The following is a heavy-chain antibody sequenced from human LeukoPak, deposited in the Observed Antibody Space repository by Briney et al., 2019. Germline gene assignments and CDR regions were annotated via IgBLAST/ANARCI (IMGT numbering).Heavy chain of an antibody. J-gene: IGHJ4*02. Sequence: PGGSLRLSCAASGFTFSGYWMHWVRQAPGKGLVWVSRINSDGSSTSYADSVKGRFTISRDNAKNTLYLQMNSLRAEDTAVYYCAREEVSFAAKGYWGQGTLVTVSS. CDR3: AREEVSFAAKGY. CDR2: INSDGSST. CDR1: GFTFSGYW. D-gene: IGHD2-15*01. V-gene: IGHV3-74*01.